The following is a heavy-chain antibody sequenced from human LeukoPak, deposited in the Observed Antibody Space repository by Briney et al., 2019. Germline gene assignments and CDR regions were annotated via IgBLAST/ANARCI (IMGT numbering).Heavy chain of an antibody. D-gene: IGHD1-7*01. CDR2: IYYSGST. J-gene: IGHJ4*02. Sequence: SETLSLTCTVSGGSISSSSYYWGWIRQPPGKGLEWVGSIYYSGSTYYNPSLKSRVTISVDTSKNQFSLKLSSVTAADTAVYYCARDTDNWNYYYWGQGTLVTVSS. CDR1: GGSISSSSYY. CDR3: ARDTDNWNYYY. V-gene: IGHV4-39*07.